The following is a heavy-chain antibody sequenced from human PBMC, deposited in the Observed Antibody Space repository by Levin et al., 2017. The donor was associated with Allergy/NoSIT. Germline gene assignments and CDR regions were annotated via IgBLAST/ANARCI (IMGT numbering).Heavy chain of an antibody. J-gene: IGHJ4*02. D-gene: IGHD2-8*01. Sequence: SGESLKISCKASGGTFSSYAISWVRQAPGQGLEWMGGIIPIFGTANYAQKFQGRVTITANKSTSTAYMELSSLRSEDTAVYYCARGEPDCTNGVCYGEAATHWGQGTLVTVSS. V-gene: IGHV1-69*06. CDR2: IIPIFGTA. CDR3: ARGEPDCTNGVCYGEAATH. CDR1: GGTFSSYA.